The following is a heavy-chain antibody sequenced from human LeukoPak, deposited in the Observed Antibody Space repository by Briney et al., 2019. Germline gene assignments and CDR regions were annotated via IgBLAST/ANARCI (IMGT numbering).Heavy chain of an antibody. CDR3: TTAVATYYDFWSGYYYFDY. V-gene: IGHV3-15*01. J-gene: IGHJ4*02. D-gene: IGHD3-3*01. CDR1: GFTFSNAW. Sequence: GGSLRLSCAASGFTFSNAWMSWVRQAPGKGLEWVGRIKSKTDGGTTDYAAPVKGRFTISRYDSKNTLYLQMNSLKTEDTAVCYCTTAVATYYDFWSGYYYFDYWGQGTLVTVSS. CDR2: IKSKTDGGTT.